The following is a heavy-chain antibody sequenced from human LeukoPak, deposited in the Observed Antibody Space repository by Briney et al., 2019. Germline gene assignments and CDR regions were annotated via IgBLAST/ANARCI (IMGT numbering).Heavy chain of an antibody. CDR1: GGSIRSYS. Sequence: PSETLSLTCTVSGGSIRSYSRSWIRQPPGKGLEWIGYIYYTGSTNYNPSLKSRVTISVDTSKNQFSLKLSSVTAADTAVYYCARCRDGYNWDWGQGTLVTVSS. V-gene: IGHV4-59*01. CDR2: IYYTGST. D-gene: IGHD5-24*01. J-gene: IGHJ4*02. CDR3: ARCRDGYNWD.